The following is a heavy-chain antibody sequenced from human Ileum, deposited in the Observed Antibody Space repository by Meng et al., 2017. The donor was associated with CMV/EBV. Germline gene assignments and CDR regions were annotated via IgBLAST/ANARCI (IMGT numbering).Heavy chain of an antibody. D-gene: IGHD4/OR15-4a*01. CDR1: EFSFSIYS. Sequence: EVQLVESGGGLVKPGGSLRFSCTASEFSFSIYSMNWVRQAPGKGLEWVSSISTSSTYIYYADSLKGRFTISRDNAKNSLYLQMNSLRAEDTAVYYCAVESNAGYYFDYWGQGALGTVDS. V-gene: IGHV3-21*02. CDR3: AVESNAGYYFDY. J-gene: IGHJ4*02. CDR2: ISTSSTYI.